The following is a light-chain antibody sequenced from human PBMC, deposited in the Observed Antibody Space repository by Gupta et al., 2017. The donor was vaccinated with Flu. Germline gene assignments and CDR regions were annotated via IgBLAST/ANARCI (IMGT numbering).Light chain of an antibody. J-gene: IGKJ2*01. CDR3: QHEHSCPYT. CDR2: KAS. Sequence: PSIMMSSGGDKVTITCWANHSISGLLDWYQQKPGKARKLLIYKASKVESGVPERFRGSGYGSEFTLTIISRQPEDFASYYWQHEHSCPYTFGQGTKMEIK. V-gene: IGKV1-5*03. CDR1: HSISGL.